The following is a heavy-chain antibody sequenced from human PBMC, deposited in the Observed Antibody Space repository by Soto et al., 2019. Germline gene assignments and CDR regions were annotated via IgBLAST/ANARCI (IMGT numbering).Heavy chain of an antibody. J-gene: IGHJ5*02. Sequence: SETLSLTCTVSGGSITSGGHYWSWIRQPPGKGLEWIGYILYSGNTYYNPSLKSRLTISVDTSKNQFSLRLSSVTAADTAIYYCARGLGGERRYSADSWGQGTLVTVSS. CDR1: GGSITSGGHY. CDR2: ILYSGNT. CDR3: ARGLGGERRYSADS. D-gene: IGHD3-16*01. V-gene: IGHV4-30-4*01.